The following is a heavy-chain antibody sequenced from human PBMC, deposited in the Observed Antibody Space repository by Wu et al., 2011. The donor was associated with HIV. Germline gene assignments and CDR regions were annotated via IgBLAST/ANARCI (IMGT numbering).Heavy chain of an antibody. D-gene: IGHD3-22*01. CDR2: INPSGGST. CDR1: GYTFTSYY. J-gene: IGHJ2*01. CDR3: ARDRYDSSVYNGNGYFDL. V-gene: IGHV1-46*01. Sequence: QVQLVQSGAGVKKPGASVKVSCKASGYTFTSYYMHWVRQAPGQGLEWMGRINPSGGSTNNAQKFQGRVTMTRDTSTSTVYMELSSLRSEDTAVYYCARDRYDSSVYNGNGYFDLWGRGTWSLSPQ.